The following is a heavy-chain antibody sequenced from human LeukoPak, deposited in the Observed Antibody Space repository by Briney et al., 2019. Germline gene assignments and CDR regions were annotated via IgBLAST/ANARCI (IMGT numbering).Heavy chain of an antibody. D-gene: IGHD3-10*02. V-gene: IGHV3-48*03. CDR2: ISSSGSTI. J-gene: IGHJ6*04. CDR1: GFTFSSYE. Sequence: GRSLRLSCAASGFTFSSYEMNWVRQAPGKGLEWVSYISSSGSTIFYADSVKGRFTIHRDNAKNSLYLQMNSLGAEDTAVYYCTELGITMIGGVWGKGTTVTISS. CDR3: TELGITMIGGV.